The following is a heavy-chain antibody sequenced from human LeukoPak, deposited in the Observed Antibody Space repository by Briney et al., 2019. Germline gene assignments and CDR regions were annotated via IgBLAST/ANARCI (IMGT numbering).Heavy chain of an antibody. V-gene: IGHV4-30-4*08. CDR3: ARDSRLWFGGSYAFDY. J-gene: IGHJ4*02. D-gene: IGHD1-26*01. CDR1: GGSISSGDYY. CDR2: IYYSGST. Sequence: PSQTLSLTCTVSGGSISSGDYYWSWIRQPPGKGLEWIGYIYYSGSTYYNPSLKSRVTISVDTSKNQFSLKLSSVTAADTAVHYCARDSRLWFGGSYAFDYWGQGTLVTVSS.